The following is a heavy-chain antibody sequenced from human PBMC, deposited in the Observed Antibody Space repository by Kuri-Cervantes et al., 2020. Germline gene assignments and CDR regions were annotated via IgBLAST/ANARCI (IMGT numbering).Heavy chain of an antibody. CDR2: FYYGGSA. Sequence: GSLRLSCTVSGGSVSSGSYYWSWIRQPPGKGLEWIGYFYYGGSANNNPSLKSRVTISAATSKNQFSLKLNSVTAADTAVYYCARAPPWGMEWPDAFDFWGQGTMVTVSS. CDR1: GGSVSSGSYY. CDR3: ARAPPWGMEWPDAFDF. D-gene: IGHD3-3*01. J-gene: IGHJ3*01. V-gene: IGHV4-61*01.